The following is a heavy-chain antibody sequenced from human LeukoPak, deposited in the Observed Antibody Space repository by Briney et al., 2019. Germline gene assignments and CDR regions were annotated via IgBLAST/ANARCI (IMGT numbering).Heavy chain of an antibody. CDR2: INPNSGGA. V-gene: IGHV1-2*02. CDR1: GYTFTGYY. J-gene: IGHJ4*02. D-gene: IGHD4-23*01. CDR3: ARDLVGPVVDGGQFDY. Sequence: ASVKVSCKASGYTFTGYYMHWVRQAPGQGLEWMGWINPNSGGANYAQKFQGRVTMTRDTSISTAYMELSRLRSDDTAVYYCARDLVGPVVDGGQFDYWGQGTLVTVSS.